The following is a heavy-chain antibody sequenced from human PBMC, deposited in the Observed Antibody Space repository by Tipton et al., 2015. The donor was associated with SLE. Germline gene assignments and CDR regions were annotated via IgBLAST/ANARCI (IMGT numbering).Heavy chain of an antibody. CDR1: GGSISSYY. V-gene: IGHV4-59*01. J-gene: IGHJ2*01. D-gene: IGHD6-6*01. CDR2: IYYSGST. CDR3: ARDPAPYSSPSEYFDL. Sequence: TLSLTYTVSGGSISSYYWSWIRQPPGKGLEWIGYIYYSGSTNYNPSLKSRVTISVDTSKNQFSLKLSSVTAADTAVYYCARDPAPYSSPSEYFDLWGRGTLVTVSS.